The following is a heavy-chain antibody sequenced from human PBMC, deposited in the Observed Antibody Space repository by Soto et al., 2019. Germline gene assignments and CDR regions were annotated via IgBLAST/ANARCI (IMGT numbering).Heavy chain of an antibody. CDR1: GDSISRNY. CDR2: ISYSGST. V-gene: IGHV4-59*08. CDR3: ARGSGIAAYNWFDP. D-gene: IGHD6-13*01. J-gene: IGHJ5*02. Sequence: PSETLSLTCSVSGDSISRNYWGWIRQPPGKGLEWVGSISYSGSTFYNPSLKSRVTISMDTSKNQLSLKLSSVTAADTAVYYCARGSGIAAYNWFDPWGQGTLVTVSS.